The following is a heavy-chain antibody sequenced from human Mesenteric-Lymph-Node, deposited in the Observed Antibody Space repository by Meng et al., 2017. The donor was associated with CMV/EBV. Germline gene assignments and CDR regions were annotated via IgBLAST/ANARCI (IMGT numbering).Heavy chain of an antibody. CDR2: IYHSGST. V-gene: IGHV4-31*03. CDR1: GGSISSSDYY. Sequence: SETLSLTCTVSGGSISSSDYYWNWIRQHPGKGLEWIGYIYHSGSTYHNPSLKSRATISVDTSKNQLSLKLRSVTAADTAAYYCARDRGVVSDAFDIWGQGTMVTVSS. CDR3: ARDRGVVSDAFDI. D-gene: IGHD3-3*01. J-gene: IGHJ3*02.